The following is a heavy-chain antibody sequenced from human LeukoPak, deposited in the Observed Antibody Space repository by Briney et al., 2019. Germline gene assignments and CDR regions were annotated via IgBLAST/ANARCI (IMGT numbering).Heavy chain of an antibody. Sequence: SETLSLTCTVSGDSMGNYYWNWLRQPAGKGLEWIGRIRSDGTTYANPSLESAVTMSVDTSNNHISLRLSSAIAADTAVYYCARSTGFYTTYYMDVWGKGTTVTVSS. CDR3: ARSTGFYTTYYMDV. D-gene: IGHD3-22*01. CDR1: GDSMGNYY. V-gene: IGHV4-4*07. J-gene: IGHJ6*03. CDR2: IRSDGTT.